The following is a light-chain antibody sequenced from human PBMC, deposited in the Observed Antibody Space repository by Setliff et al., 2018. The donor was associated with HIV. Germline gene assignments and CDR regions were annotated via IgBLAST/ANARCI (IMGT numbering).Light chain of an antibody. V-gene: IGLV2-8*01. CDR2: GIT. CDR1: SSDVGDYNY. CDR3: SSYASSNSYV. J-gene: IGLJ1*01. Sequence: QSVLTQPPSASGSPGQSVTISCTGTSSDVGDYNYVSWYQQHPGKAPKLMIYGITKRPSGVPDRFSGSKSGNTASLTVSGLQAEDEADYYCSSYASSNSYVFGTGTKVTVL.